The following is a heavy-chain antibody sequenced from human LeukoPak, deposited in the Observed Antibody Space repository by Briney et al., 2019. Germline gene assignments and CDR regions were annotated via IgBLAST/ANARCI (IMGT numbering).Heavy chain of an antibody. CDR3: AKEGVITMVRGVTDNWFDP. J-gene: IGHJ5*02. Sequence: GGSLRLSCAASGFTFSTYATNWVRQAPGKGLEWVAVISYDGRQNYYADSVKGRFTISRDNSKNTLYLQMNSLRDEDSAAYYCAKEGVITMVRGVTDNWFDPWGQGTLVIVSS. D-gene: IGHD3-10*01. CDR1: GFTFSTYA. CDR2: ISYDGRQN. V-gene: IGHV3-30*04.